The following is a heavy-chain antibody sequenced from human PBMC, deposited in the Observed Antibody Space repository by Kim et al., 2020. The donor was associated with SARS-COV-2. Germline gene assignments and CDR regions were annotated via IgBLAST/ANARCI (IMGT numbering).Heavy chain of an antibody. J-gene: IGHJ4*02. D-gene: IGHD3-22*01. V-gene: IGHV3-23*01. CDR2: ISGSGGST. Sequence: GGSLRLSCAASGFTFSSYAMSWVRQAPGKGLEWVSAISGSGGSTYYADSVKGRFTISRDNSKNTLYLQMNSLRAEDTAVYYCAKNFHYDSSGYYFLWSRSGILFDYWGQGTLVTVSS. CDR1: GFTFSSYA. CDR3: AKNFHYDSSGYYFLWSRSGILFDY.